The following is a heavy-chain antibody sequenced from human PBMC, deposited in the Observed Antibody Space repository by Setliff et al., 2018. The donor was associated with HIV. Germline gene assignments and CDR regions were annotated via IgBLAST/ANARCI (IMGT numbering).Heavy chain of an antibody. CDR1: GLKLSFSFAW. V-gene: IGHV3-15*01. CDR2: IKRKSDGETA. CDR3: IWSGSSGLYYFDH. D-gene: IGHD3-22*01. Sequence: PGGSLRLSCTASGLKLSFSFAWLSWVRQVPGKGLEWVGRIKRKSDGETADYGAPVQGRFTISRDDSKKTLYLQMNNLKTEDTGVYYCIWSGSSGLYYFDHWGQGTLVTVSS. J-gene: IGHJ4*02.